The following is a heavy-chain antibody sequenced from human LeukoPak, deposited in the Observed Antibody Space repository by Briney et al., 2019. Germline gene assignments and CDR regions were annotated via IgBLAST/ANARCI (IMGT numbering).Heavy chain of an antibody. CDR2: INPNSGGT. CDR1: GNTFTAYY. CDR3: ARQTYFYDSSGYHYYFDY. J-gene: IGHJ4*02. Sequence: GASVKVSCKASGNTFTAYYMYWVRQAPGQGLEWMGWINPNSGGTKSAQKFQGRVTMTRDTSISTAYMELSRLISDDTAVYYCARQTYFYDSSGYHYYFDYWGQGTLVTVSS. D-gene: IGHD3-22*01. V-gene: IGHV1-2*02.